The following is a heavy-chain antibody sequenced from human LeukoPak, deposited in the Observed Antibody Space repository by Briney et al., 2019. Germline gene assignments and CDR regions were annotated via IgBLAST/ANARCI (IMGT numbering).Heavy chain of an antibody. CDR2: ISYDGSKK. CDR3: ARMVDTAMAGPHYYYYGMDV. Sequence: GRSLRLSCAASGVTFSSYAMHGGREAPGKGLWRGAVISYDGSKKYYADSVKGRFTISRDNSKNTLYLQMNSLRAEDTAVYYCARMVDTAMAGPHYYYYGMDVWGQGTTVTVSS. V-gene: IGHV3-30-3*01. D-gene: IGHD5-18*01. J-gene: IGHJ6*02. CDR1: GVTFSSYA.